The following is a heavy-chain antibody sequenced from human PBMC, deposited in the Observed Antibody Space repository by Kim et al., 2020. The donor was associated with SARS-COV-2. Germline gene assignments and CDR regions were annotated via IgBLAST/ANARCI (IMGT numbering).Heavy chain of an antibody. D-gene: IGHD3-16*01. CDR1: GFTFSDYA. Sequence: GGSLRLSCSASGFTFSDYAIHWVRRTPGMGLQYVSATTSDGDGSFYADSVKDRFTIFRDNSKNTLFLQMSGLRIEDTAIYYCVRYGRSYGAVHWGQGTLVSVS. J-gene: IGHJ4*02. CDR2: TTSDGDGS. V-gene: IGHV3-64D*06. CDR3: VRYGRSYGAVH.